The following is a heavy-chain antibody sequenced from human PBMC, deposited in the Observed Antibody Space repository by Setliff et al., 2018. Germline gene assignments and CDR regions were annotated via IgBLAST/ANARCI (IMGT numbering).Heavy chain of an antibody. CDR1: GFNFMNYG. D-gene: IGHD1-26*01. CDR2: ISSISSSTI. CDR3: ARDWEQRGYYFDY. Sequence: PGGSLRLSCAASGFNFMNYGMNWVRQAPGEGLEWVSYISSISSSTIYYADSVKGRFTISRDNAKNSLYLQMNSLRAEDTAVYYCARDWEQRGYYFDYWGQGTLVTVSS. V-gene: IGHV3-48*01. J-gene: IGHJ4*02.